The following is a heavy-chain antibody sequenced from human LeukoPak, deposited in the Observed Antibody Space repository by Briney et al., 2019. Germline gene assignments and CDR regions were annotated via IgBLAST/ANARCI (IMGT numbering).Heavy chain of an antibody. J-gene: IGHJ3*02. D-gene: IGHD6-6*01. CDR1: GGSISSSNW. Sequence: SGTLSLTCAVSGGSISSSNWWSWVRQPPGKGLEWIGEINHSGSTNYNPSLKSRVTISVDTSKNQFSLKLSSVTAADTAVYYCARGYSSSSVGAFDIWGQGTMVTVSS. V-gene: IGHV4-4*02. CDR3: ARGYSSSSVGAFDI. CDR2: INHSGST.